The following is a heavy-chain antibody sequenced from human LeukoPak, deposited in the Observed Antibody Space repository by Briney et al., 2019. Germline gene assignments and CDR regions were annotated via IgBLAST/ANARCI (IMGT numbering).Heavy chain of an antibody. CDR1: GGSISSSSYY. V-gene: IGHV4-39*07. Sequence: SETLSLTCTVSGGSISSSSYYWGWIRQPPGKGLEWIGSIYYSGSTYYNPSLKSRVTISVDTSKDQFSLKLSSVTAADTAVYYCAREVGTTVVTWGQGTLVTVSS. J-gene: IGHJ4*02. CDR2: IYYSGST. D-gene: IGHD4-23*01. CDR3: AREVGTTVVT.